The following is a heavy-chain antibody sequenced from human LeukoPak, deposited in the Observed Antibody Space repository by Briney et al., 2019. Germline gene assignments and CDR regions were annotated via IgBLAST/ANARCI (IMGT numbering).Heavy chain of an antibody. J-gene: IGHJ5*02. CDR3: ARVPVNIWENWFDP. V-gene: IGHV4-34*01. D-gene: IGHD1-26*01. CDR2: INHSGST. CDR1: GGSFSGYY. Sequence: LSETLSLTCAVYGGSFSGYYWSWIRQPPGEGLEWIGEINHSGSTNYNPSLKSRVTISVDTSKNQFSLKLSSVTAADTAVYYCARVPVNIWENWFDPWGQGTLVTVSS.